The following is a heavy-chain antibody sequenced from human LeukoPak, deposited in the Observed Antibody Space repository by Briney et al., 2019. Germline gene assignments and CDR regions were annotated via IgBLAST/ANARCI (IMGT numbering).Heavy chain of an antibody. J-gene: IGHJ4*02. CDR1: GYTFTSYY. Sequence: PGASVKVSCKASGYTFTSYYIHWVRQAPGLGLEWMGVIDPSGGSTTYAQRSQGRVTMTRDTSSSTVYMELSSLRSEDTAVYYCARYYYFDYWGQGTRVTVSS. CDR2: IDPSGGST. V-gene: IGHV1-46*01. CDR3: ARYYYFDY.